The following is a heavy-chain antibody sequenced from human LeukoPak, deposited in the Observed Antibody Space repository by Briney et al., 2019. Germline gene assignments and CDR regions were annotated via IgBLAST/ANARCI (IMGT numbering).Heavy chain of an antibody. V-gene: IGHV1-8*01. CDR2: MNPNSGNT. CDR3: ARYSGYRYGYGH. CDR1: GYTFTSYD. D-gene: IGHD5-18*01. Sequence: GASVKVSCKASGYTFTSYDINWVRQATGQGLEWMGWMNPNSGNTGYAQKFQGRVTMTRNTSISTAYMELSSLRSEDTAVYYCARYSGYRYGYGHWGQGTLVTVSS. J-gene: IGHJ4*02.